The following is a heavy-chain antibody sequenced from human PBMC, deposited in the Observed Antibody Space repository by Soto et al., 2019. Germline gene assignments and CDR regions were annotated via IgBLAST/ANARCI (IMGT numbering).Heavy chain of an antibody. J-gene: IGHJ6*02. CDR1: GFTFSSYW. CDR2: INSDGSST. D-gene: IGHD6-6*01. Sequence: GGSLRLSCAASGFTFSSYWMHWVRQAPGKGLVWVSRINSDGSSTSYADSVKGRFTISRDNAKNTLYLQMNSLRAEDTAVYYCAREDSSGYYYYGMDVWGQGTTVTVSS. V-gene: IGHV3-74*01. CDR3: AREDSSGYYYYGMDV.